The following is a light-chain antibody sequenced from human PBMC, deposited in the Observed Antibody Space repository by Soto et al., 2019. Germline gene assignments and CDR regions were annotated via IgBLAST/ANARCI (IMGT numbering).Light chain of an antibody. V-gene: IGKV3-15*01. CDR2: DAS. CDR3: HQYNSWPPGT. CDR1: QGVSRK. Sequence: DIVMTQSPATLSVAPGERVTFSCRASQGVSRKLAWYQHKPGQAPRLLISDASTRATGIPARFSGSGSGTEFTLTISSLQSEDFALYYCHQYNSWPPGTFGQGTKVDIK. J-gene: IGKJ2*01.